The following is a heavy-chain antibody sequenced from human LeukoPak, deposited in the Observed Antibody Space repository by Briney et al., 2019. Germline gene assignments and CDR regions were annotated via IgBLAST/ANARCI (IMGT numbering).Heavy chain of an antibody. Sequence: ETLSLTCAVYGGSFSGYYWTWIRQPPGKGLVWVSRIKSDGSNTNYADSVKGRFTISRDNAKNTLHLQMNSLRAEDTAVYYCARGGYYGSGRYYFDSWGQGTLVTVSS. CDR1: GGSFSGYY. D-gene: IGHD3-3*01. CDR2: IKSDGSNT. V-gene: IGHV3-74*01. J-gene: IGHJ4*02. CDR3: ARGGYYGSGRYYFDS.